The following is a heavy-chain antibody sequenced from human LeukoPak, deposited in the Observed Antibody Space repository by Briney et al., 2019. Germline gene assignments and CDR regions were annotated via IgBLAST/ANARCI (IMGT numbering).Heavy chain of an antibody. CDR2: IKGDGIST. D-gene: IGHD3-3*01. CDR3: AKDHYWSIDY. Sequence: GGTLRLSCAASGFDFSSNWMHWVRHAPGQGLVWVSRIKGDGISTNYADSVKGRFTISRDIAKNTLYLQMNSLRAEDTGVYYCAKDHYWSIDYWGRGTLVTVSS. CDR1: GFDFSSNW. V-gene: IGHV3-74*01. J-gene: IGHJ4*02.